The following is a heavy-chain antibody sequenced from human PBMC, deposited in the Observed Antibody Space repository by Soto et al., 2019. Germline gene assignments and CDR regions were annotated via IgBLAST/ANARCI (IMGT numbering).Heavy chain of an antibody. CDR2: INHSGST. D-gene: IGHD3-3*01. CDR3: ARDTQDDFWSGYYRDY. Sequence: SETLSLTCAVYGGSFSGYYWSWIRQPPGKGLEWIGEINHSGSTNYNPSLKSRVIISVDTSKNQFSLKLSSVTAADTAVYYCARDTQDDFWSGYYRDYWGQGTLVTVSS. J-gene: IGHJ4*02. CDR1: GGSFSGYY. V-gene: IGHV4-34*01.